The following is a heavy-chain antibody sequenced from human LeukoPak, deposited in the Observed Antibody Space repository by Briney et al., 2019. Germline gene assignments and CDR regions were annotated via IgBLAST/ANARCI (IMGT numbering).Heavy chain of an antibody. V-gene: IGHV3-30*02. J-gene: IGHJ4*02. D-gene: IGHD2-2*01. CDR3: ARDRYPALDY. CDR1: GFTFSSYG. CDR2: IQYDGSNK. Sequence: GGSLRLSCAASGFTFSSYGMHWVRQAPGKGLEWVTFIQYDGSNKYYADSVKGRFTISRDNSKNTLYLQMNSLRAEDTAVYYCARDRYPALDYWGQGTLVTVSS.